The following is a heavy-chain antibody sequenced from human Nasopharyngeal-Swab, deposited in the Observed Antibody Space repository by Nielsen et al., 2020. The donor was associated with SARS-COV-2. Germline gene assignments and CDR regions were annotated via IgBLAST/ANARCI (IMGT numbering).Heavy chain of an antibody. CDR2: IIPIFGTA. CDR1: GGTFSSYA. Sequence: SVKVSCKASGGTFSSYATSWVRQAPGQGLEWMGGIIPIFGTANYAQKFQGRVTIIADESTSTAYMELSSLRSEDTAVYYCARDRGSNFDYWGQGTLVTVSS. CDR3: ARDRGSNFDY. J-gene: IGHJ4*02. D-gene: IGHD5-12*01. V-gene: IGHV1-69*13.